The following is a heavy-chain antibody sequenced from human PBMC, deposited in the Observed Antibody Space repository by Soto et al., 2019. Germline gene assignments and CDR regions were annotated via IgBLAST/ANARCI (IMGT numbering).Heavy chain of an antibody. CDR1: GDSINSDKYY. CDR2: IYYRGNT. V-gene: IGHV4-39*01. Sequence: SETLSLTCSVSGDSINSDKYYWGWIRHPPGKGLEWIGSIYYRGNTYYNPSLQTRVTISLDKSKSQFSLKLNSVTAADLAVYFCARLEGLAATSYYFDFWGQGALVTVSS. J-gene: IGHJ4*02. D-gene: IGHD3-9*01. CDR3: ARLEGLAATSYYFDF.